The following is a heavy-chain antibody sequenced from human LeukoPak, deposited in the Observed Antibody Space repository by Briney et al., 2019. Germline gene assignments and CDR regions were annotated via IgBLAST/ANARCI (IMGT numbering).Heavy chain of an antibody. V-gene: IGHV3-74*01. Sequence: GGSLRLSCAVSGMTFSNHWMHWVRQVPGKGLVWVSLIKTDGRTTIYADSVKGRFTISRDNGKSTLYLQMNSLRAEDTAIYYCTTGPSYGYEWWGQGTVVTVSS. CDR1: GMTFSNHW. CDR2: IKTDGRTT. CDR3: TTGPSYGYEW. D-gene: IGHD3-16*01. J-gene: IGHJ4*02.